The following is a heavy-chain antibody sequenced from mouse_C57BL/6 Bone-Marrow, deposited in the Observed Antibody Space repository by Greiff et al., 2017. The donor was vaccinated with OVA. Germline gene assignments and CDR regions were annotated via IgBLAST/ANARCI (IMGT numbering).Heavy chain of an antibody. CDR1: GYTFTNYW. CDR3: ARVYYYAMDY. J-gene: IGHJ4*01. Sequence: VQLVESGAELVRPGTSVKMSCKASGYTFTNYWIGWAKQRPGHGLEWIGDIYPGGGYTNYNEKFKGKATLTADKSSSTAYMQFSSLTSEDSAIYYCARVYYYAMDYWGQGTSVTVSS. CDR2: IYPGGGYT. V-gene: IGHV1-63*01.